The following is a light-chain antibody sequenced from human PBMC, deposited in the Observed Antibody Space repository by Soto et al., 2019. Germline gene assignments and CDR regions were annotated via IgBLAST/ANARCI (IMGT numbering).Light chain of an antibody. Sequence: DIQLTQSPSFLSASVGDRVTITCRASQGISSYLAWYQQKPGKAPKLLIYVASTLQTGVPSRFSGSGSGTEFTLTISSLQPEDFATYYCQQHNDYPLSFGGGTKVEIK. CDR1: QGISSY. J-gene: IGKJ4*01. V-gene: IGKV1-9*01. CDR3: QQHNDYPLS. CDR2: VAS.